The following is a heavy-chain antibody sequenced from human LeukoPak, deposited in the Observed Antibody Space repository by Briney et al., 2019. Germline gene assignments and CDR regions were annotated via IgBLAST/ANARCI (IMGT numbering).Heavy chain of an antibody. D-gene: IGHD3-10*01. CDR3: AIPYGSGSYYPLDY. J-gene: IGHJ4*02. CDR2: ITWNGRST. CDR1: GFNFDDYT. Sequence: PGGSLRLSCAASGFNFDDYTMHWVRQAPGKGLEWVSLITWNGRSTDYADSVKGRFTISRDSSKDSLYLQMNSLRTEDTALYYCAIPYGSGSYYPLDYWGQGTLVTVSS. V-gene: IGHV3-43*01.